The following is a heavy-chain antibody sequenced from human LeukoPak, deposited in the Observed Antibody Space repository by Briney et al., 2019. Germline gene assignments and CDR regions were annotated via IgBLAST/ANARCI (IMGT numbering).Heavy chain of an antibody. Sequence: ASVKVSCMASGYTLTNYYMHWVRQAPGQGLEWMGLINPSGGSTSYAQKFQGRVTMTRDTSTSTVYMELSSLRSEDTDVYYCARDGYSSSAYDAFDIWGQGTTVTVSS. CDR1: GYTLTNYY. CDR2: INPSGGST. D-gene: IGHD6-13*01. J-gene: IGHJ3*02. CDR3: ARDGYSSSAYDAFDI. V-gene: IGHV1-46*01.